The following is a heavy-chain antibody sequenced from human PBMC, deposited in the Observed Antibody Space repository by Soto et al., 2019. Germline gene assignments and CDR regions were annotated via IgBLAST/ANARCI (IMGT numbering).Heavy chain of an antibody. D-gene: IGHD6-13*01. CDR1: GFTLSDSA. J-gene: IGHJ6*02. CDR3: ARGIYYYYGMDV. V-gene: IGHV3-30-3*01. Sequence: YLRLTCAASGFTLSDSAIHWVRQAPGKGLEWVALISYDGARKYYADFVKGRFTISRDNSKNTLYLQMNSLGAEDTAVYYCARGIYYYYGMDVWGQGTTVTVSS. CDR2: ISYDGARK.